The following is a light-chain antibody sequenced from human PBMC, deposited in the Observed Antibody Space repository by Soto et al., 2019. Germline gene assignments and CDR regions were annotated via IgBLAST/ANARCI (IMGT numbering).Light chain of an antibody. V-gene: IGKV3-20*01. CDR2: GAS. J-gene: IGKJ1*01. Sequence: EIVLTQSPGTLSLSPGERATLSCRASQSVSSSYLAWYQQKPGQAPRLLIYGASSRATGIPDRFSGSGSGTDFTLTIGSLQSEDFAIYYCQQYNTWPPTFGQGTKVDIK. CDR3: QQYNTWPPT. CDR1: QSVSSSY.